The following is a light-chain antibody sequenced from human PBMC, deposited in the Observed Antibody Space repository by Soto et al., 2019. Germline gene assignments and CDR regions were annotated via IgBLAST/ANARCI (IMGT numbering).Light chain of an antibody. CDR1: QSFSGY. CDR2: DAS. V-gene: IGKV3-20*01. Sequence: EIVLTQSPGTLSLSPGERATLSCRASQSFSGYLAWYQQKRGQAPRLLIYDASSRATGIPDRFSGSASGTDFTLTISRLEPEDFAVYYCQQYATSPWTFGQGTKVEIK. CDR3: QQYATSPWT. J-gene: IGKJ1*01.